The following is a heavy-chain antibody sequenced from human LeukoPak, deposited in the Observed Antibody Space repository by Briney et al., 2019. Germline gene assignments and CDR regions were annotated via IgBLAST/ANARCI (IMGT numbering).Heavy chain of an antibody. CDR3: ARVSSAYCYVPDY. J-gene: IGHJ4*02. D-gene: IGHD3-22*01. V-gene: IGHV1-2*02. Sequence: ASVKVSCKASGYTFTGYYMHWVRQAPGQGLEWMGWINPNSGGTNYAQKFQGRVTMTRDTSISTAYMELSRLRSDDTAVYYCARVSSAYCYVPDYWGQGTLVTVSS. CDR1: GYTFTGYY. CDR2: INPNSGGT.